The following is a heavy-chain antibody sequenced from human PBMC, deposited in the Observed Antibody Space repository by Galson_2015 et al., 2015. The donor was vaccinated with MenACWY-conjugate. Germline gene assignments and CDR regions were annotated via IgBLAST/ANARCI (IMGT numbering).Heavy chain of an antibody. J-gene: IGHJ4*02. CDR1: GGSISSSSYY. CDR3: ARETPYYDSSGYYFGDYFDY. D-gene: IGHD3-22*01. CDR2: IYYSGST. V-gene: IGHV4-39*02. Sequence: ETLSLTCTVSGGSISSSSYYWGWIRQPPGKGLEWIGSIYYSGSTYYNPSPKGRVTISVDTSKNQFSLKLSSVTAADTAVYYCARETPYYDSSGYYFGDYFDYWGQGTLVTVSS.